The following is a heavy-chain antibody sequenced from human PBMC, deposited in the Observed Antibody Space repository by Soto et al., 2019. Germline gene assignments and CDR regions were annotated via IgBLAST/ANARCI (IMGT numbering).Heavy chain of an antibody. V-gene: IGHV4-39*01. J-gene: IGHJ2*01. D-gene: IGHD6-19*01. CDR3: ARGVASNGIDL. CDR1: GGSISSSSYY. CDR2: IYYSGST. Sequence: ETLSLTCTVSGGSISSSSYYWGWIRQPPGKGLEWTGSIYYSGSTYYNPSLKSRVTISVDTSKNQFSLKLSSVTAADTAVYYCARGVASNGIDLWGRGTLVTVSS.